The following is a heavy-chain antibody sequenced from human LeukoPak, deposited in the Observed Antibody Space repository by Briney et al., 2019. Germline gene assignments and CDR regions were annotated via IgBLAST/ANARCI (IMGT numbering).Heavy chain of an antibody. CDR2: MNPNSGNT. CDR3: ARSSKYSSSSGDFDY. D-gene: IGHD6-6*01. Sequence: RASLKVSCKASGYTFTSYDINWVRQATGQGLEWMGWMNPNSGNTGYAQKFQGRVTMTRNTSISTAYMELSSLRSEDTAVYYCARSSKYSSSSGDFDYWGQGTLVTVSS. CDR1: GYTFTSYD. J-gene: IGHJ4*02. V-gene: IGHV1-8*01.